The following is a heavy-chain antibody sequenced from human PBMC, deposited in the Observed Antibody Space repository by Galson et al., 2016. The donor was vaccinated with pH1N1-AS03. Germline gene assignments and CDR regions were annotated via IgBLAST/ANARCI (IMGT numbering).Heavy chain of an antibody. CDR2: IWHGGSEK. CDR3: ARDRHYYDYIVWTYLDHWYFDL. Sequence: SLRLSCAASGFTFSSHGTHWVRQIPGKGLEWVAVIWHGGSEKYYADSVQGRFTISRDNSKNTLYLQMNSLRAEDTAVYYCARDRHYYDYIVWTYLDHWYFDLWGRGALGTVPS. V-gene: IGHV3-33*01. J-gene: IGHJ2*01. D-gene: IGHD3-16*02. CDR1: GFTFSSHG.